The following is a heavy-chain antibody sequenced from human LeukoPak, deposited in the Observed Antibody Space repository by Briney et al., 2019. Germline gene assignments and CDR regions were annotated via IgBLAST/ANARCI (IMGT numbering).Heavy chain of an antibody. Sequence: SVKVSCKASGGTFSSYAISWVRQAPGQGLEWMGRIIPIFGTANYAQKFQGKVTITADESTSTAYMELSSLRSEDTAVYYCARGDSRVLRFSDAFDIWGQGTMVTVSS. D-gene: IGHD3-3*01. V-gene: IGHV1-69*13. CDR2: IIPIFGTA. CDR3: ARGDSRVLRFSDAFDI. J-gene: IGHJ3*02. CDR1: GGTFSSYA.